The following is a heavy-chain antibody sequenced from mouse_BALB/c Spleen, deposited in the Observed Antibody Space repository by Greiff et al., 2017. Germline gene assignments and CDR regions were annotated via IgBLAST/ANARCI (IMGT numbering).Heavy chain of an antibody. CDR3: AEGIYYEYDEGFAY. CDR1: GFNIKDYY. V-gene: IGHV14-1*02. CDR2: IDPENGNT. J-gene: IGHJ3*01. D-gene: IGHD2-4*01. Sequence: EVKLQESGAELVRPGALVKLSCKASGFNIKDYYMHWVKQRPEQGLEWIGWIDPENGNTIYDPKFQGKASITADTSSNTAYLQLSSLTSEDTAVYYCAEGIYYEYDEGFAYWGQGTLVTVSA.